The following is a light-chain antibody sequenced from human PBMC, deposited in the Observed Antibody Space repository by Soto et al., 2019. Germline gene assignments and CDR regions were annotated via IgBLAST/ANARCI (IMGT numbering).Light chain of an antibody. CDR3: QHYGFSPYT. CDR1: QSVTSTY. J-gene: IGKJ2*01. V-gene: IGKV3-20*01. Sequence: EIVLTQSPGTLSLSPGERATLSCRASQSVTSTYLAWYQQKPGQAPGLLIYAASSRATGIPDRFSGSGSGTDFTLTISRLEPEDFAVYYCQHYGFSPYTFGQGTKLEIK. CDR2: AAS.